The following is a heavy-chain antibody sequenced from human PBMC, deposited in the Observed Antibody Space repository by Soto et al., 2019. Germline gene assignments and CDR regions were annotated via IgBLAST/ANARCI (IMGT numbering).Heavy chain of an antibody. V-gene: IGHV4-30-4*01. D-gene: IGHD3-9*01. J-gene: IGHJ6*02. CDR1: GDSIRSGEQC. CDR3: AGVDISTVLGCMDV. Sequence: PSETLSLTCTVSGDSIRSGEQCWSWLRQPPGKGLEWIGYIYYSGSTYYNPSRRCRVTLSVDTSKNQFSLELASVSASVTAAHFSAGVDISTVLGCMDVWGQGTTVTVSS. CDR2: IYYSGST.